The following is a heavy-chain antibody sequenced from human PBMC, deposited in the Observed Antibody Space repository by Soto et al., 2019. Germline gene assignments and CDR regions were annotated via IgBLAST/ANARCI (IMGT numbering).Heavy chain of an antibody. V-gene: IGHV3-74*03. CDR3: ATDEVDY. CDR2: MTGDGRTT. Sequence: GFLRLSCAASGFTFGDYWMHWVSQPPGKGPEWVSRMTGDGRTTQYADSVKGRFTASRDNAKSTLYLQMNSLRAEDTAVYYCATDEVDYWGRGTVVTVSS. CDR1: GFTFGDYW. J-gene: IGHJ4*02.